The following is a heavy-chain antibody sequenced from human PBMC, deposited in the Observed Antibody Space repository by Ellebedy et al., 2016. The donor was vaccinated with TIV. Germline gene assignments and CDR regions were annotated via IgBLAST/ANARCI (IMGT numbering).Heavy chain of an antibody. CDR2: ITGSSSYI. J-gene: IGHJ4*02. Sequence: GESLKISCTASGFSFNNYAMTWVRQAPGKGLEWVSSITGSSSYIFYADSVKGRFTISRDNAKNSLYLQMNSLRAEDTAVYYCSRGIAAVMYWGQGTLVTVSS. V-gene: IGHV3-21*01. CDR3: SRGIAAVMY. D-gene: IGHD6-13*01. CDR1: GFSFNNYA.